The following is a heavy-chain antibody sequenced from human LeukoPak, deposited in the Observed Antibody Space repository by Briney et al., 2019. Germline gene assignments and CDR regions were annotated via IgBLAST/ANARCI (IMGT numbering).Heavy chain of an antibody. V-gene: IGHV1-3*03. Sequence: GASVKVSCKASGYTFTSYAMHWVRQAPGQRLEWMGWINAGNGNTKYSQEFQGRVTITRDTSASTAYMELSSLRSEDMAVYYCARGLWIAAAGTPGNWFDPWGQGTLVTVSS. J-gene: IGHJ5*02. D-gene: IGHD6-13*01. CDR2: INAGNGNT. CDR3: ARGLWIAAAGTPGNWFDP. CDR1: GYTFTSYA.